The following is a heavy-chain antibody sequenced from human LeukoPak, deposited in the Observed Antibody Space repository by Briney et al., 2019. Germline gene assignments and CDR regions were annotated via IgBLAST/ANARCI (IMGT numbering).Heavy chain of an antibody. Sequence: PGGSLRLSCAASGFTFDDYTMHRVRQAPGKGLEWVSLISWDGGSTYYADSVKGRFTISRDNSKNSLYLQMNSLRTEDTALYYCAKDQGGYSYGLDYWGQGTLVIVSS. J-gene: IGHJ4*02. CDR2: ISWDGGST. CDR1: GFTFDDYT. D-gene: IGHD5-18*01. V-gene: IGHV3-43*01. CDR3: AKDQGGYSYGLDY.